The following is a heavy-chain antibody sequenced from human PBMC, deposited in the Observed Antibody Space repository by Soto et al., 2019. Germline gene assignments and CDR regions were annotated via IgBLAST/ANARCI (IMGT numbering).Heavy chain of an antibody. CDR1: GFTFSSYW. J-gene: IGHJ4*02. D-gene: IGHD3-22*01. CDR2: INFYGSTT. V-gene: IGHV3-74*01. Sequence: GGSLRLSCAASGFTFSSYWMHWVRQAPGKGLVWVSRINFYGSTTNYADFVKGQFTISRDNAKNTVYLQMNSLRAEDTAVYYCARGAGSAYYVDSWGQGTLVTVSS. CDR3: ARGAGSAYYVDS.